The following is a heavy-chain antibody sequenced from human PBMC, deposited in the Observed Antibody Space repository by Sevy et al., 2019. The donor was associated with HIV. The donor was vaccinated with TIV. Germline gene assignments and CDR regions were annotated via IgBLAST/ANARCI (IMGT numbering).Heavy chain of an antibody. CDR2: INPNSGGT. V-gene: IGHV1-2*02. CDR3: ASEEWCSSTSCYTGVYYYGMDV. D-gene: IGHD2-2*02. Sequence: ASVKVSCKASGYTFTGYYMHWVRQAPGQGLEWMGWINPNSGGTNYAQKFQGRVTMTRDTSIRTAYMELSSLGSDDTAVYSCASEEWCSSTSCYTGVYYYGMDVWGQGTTVTVSS. J-gene: IGHJ6*02. CDR1: GYTFTGYY.